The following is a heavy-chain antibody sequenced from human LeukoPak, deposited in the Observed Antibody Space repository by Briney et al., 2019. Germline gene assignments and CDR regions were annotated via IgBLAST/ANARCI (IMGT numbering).Heavy chain of an antibody. CDR1: GGSISSYY. V-gene: IGHV4-4*07. CDR3: ARDLSYDFWSGYSDWFDP. D-gene: IGHD3-3*01. Sequence: SETLSLTCTVSGGSISSYYWSWIRQPAGKGLEWIGRIYTSGSTNYNPSLKSRVTMSVDTSKNQSSLKLSSVTAADTAVYYFARDLSYDFWSGYSDWFDPWGQGTLVTVSS. CDR2: IYTSGST. J-gene: IGHJ5*02.